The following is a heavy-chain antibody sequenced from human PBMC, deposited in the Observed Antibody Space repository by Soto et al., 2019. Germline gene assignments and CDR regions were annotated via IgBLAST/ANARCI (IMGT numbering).Heavy chain of an antibody. CDR2: ISASGGST. V-gene: IGHV3-23*01. D-gene: IGHD3-3*01. Sequence: EVQLLESGGGLVQPGGSLRLSCAASGFTFSSYAMDWVRQAPGQGLEWVSGISASGGSTYYADSVKGRFTISRDNSKNTLYLQMNSLRAEDTAVYYCAKGSTDFWSGYYTHPFDYWGQGTLVTVSS. CDR3: AKGSTDFWSGYYTHPFDY. CDR1: GFTFSSYA. J-gene: IGHJ4*02.